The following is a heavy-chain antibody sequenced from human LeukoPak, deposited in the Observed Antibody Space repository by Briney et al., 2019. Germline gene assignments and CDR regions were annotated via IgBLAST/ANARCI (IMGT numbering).Heavy chain of an antibody. Sequence: KPSETLSLTCAVYGGSFSGYYWSWIRQPPGKGLEWIGEINHSGSTNYNPSLKSRVTISVDTSKNQFSLRLSSVTAADTAVYYCARGWRGLRWSTGPYGGAFDIWGQGTMVTVSS. CDR2: INHSGST. V-gene: IGHV4-34*01. J-gene: IGHJ3*02. D-gene: IGHD4-23*01. CDR3: ARGWRGLRWSTGPYGGAFDI. CDR1: GGSFSGYY.